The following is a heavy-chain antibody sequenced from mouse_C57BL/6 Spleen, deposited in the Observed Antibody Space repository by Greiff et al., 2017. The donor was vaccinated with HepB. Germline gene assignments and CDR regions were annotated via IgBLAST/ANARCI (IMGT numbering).Heavy chain of an antibody. J-gene: IGHJ2*01. V-gene: IGHV1-82*01. CDR1: GYAFSSSW. D-gene: IGHD2-1*01. Sequence: VKLMESGPELVKPGASVKISCKASGYAFSSSWMNWVKQRPGKGLEWIGRIYPGDGDTNYNGKFKGKATLTADKSSSTAYMQLSSLTSEDSAVYFCAREDYGKVDYWGQGTTLTVSS. CDR3: AREDYGKVDY. CDR2: IYPGDGDT.